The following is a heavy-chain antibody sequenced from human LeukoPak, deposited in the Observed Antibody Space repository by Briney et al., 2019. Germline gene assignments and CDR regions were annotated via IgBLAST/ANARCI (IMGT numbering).Heavy chain of an antibody. CDR2: ISGSSRYI. J-gene: IGHJ4*02. D-gene: IGHD3-10*01. V-gene: IGHV3-21*01. Sequence: PGGSLRLSCTVSGFTFSDYSINWVRQAPGKGLEWVSYISGSSRYIHYADSVRGRFTIFRDSAKNSIYLQMNSLRDEDTAVYYCARGSLGSSDFDYWGQGTLVTVSS. CDR1: GFTFSDYS. CDR3: ARGSLGSSDFDY.